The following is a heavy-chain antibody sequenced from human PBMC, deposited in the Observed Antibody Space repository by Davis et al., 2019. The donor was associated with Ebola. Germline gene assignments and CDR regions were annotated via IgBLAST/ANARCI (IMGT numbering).Heavy chain of an antibody. V-gene: IGHV3-30*03. CDR2: TSYDGSDN. D-gene: IGHD6-19*01. Sequence: GESLKISCAASGFRFNFFGMHWVRQAPGKGLEWVAVTSYDGSDNYHADSVKGRFTISRDNAKNSLYLQMNSLRAEDTAVYYCARDPGIAVAGSYYFDYWGQGTLVTVSS. CDR3: ARDPGIAVAGSYYFDY. J-gene: IGHJ4*02. CDR1: GFRFNFFG.